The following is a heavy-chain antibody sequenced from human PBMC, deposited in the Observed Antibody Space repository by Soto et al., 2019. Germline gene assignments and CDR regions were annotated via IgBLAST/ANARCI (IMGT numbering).Heavy chain of an antibody. J-gene: IGHJ5*02. V-gene: IGHV3-23*01. CDR1: GFTFSSYA. Sequence: PGGSLSLSCAASGFTFSSYAMSWVRQAPGKGLEWVSAISGSVGSTYYADSVKGRFTISRDNSKNKLYLQMNSLRAEDTAVYYCAKELAAAGHAPFDPWGQGTLVTVSS. CDR3: AKELAAAGHAPFDP. CDR2: ISGSVGST. D-gene: IGHD6-13*01.